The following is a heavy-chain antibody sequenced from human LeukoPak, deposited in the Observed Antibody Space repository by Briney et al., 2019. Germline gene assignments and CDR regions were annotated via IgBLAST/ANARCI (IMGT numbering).Heavy chain of an antibody. D-gene: IGHD6-19*01. CDR1: GFTFSGGA. V-gene: IGHV3-30*01. Sequence: PGGSLRLSCAAAGFTFSGGAMHCVRQDPGKGLEWVAVISYDGSNQYYADSVKGRFTISRDHSKNTLYLQMNSLRAEDTAVYYCARGLAYSSGWYAEYFQHWGQGTLVTVSS. J-gene: IGHJ1*01. CDR2: ISYDGSNQ. CDR3: ARGLAYSSGWYAEYFQH.